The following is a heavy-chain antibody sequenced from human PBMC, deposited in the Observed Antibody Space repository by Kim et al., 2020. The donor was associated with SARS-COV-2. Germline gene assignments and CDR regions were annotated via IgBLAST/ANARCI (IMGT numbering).Heavy chain of an antibody. Sequence: GRSLRLSCTASGFIFGDYAMSWVRQAPGKGLEWIGFIRSKAYGGTPEHAASVKGRFTISRDDSKSIAYLQMNSLKTEDTAVYYCTRGGKSPDCWGQGTLVTVSS. CDR3: TRGGKSPDC. V-gene: IGHV3-49*04. J-gene: IGHJ4*02. CDR1: GFIFGDYA. CDR2: IRSKAYGGTP.